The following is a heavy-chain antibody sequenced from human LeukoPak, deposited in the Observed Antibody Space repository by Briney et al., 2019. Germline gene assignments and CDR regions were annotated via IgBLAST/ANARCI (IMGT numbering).Heavy chain of an antibody. Sequence: SETLSLTCAVYGGSFSGYYRSWIRQPPGKGLEWIGEINHSGSTNYNPSLKSRVTISVDTSKNQFSLKLSSVTAADTAVYYCARGRRGGGWYWNAFDIWGQGTMVTVSS. CDR3: ARGRRGGGWYWNAFDI. CDR2: INHSGST. V-gene: IGHV4-34*01. CDR1: GGSFSGYY. D-gene: IGHD2-15*01. J-gene: IGHJ3*02.